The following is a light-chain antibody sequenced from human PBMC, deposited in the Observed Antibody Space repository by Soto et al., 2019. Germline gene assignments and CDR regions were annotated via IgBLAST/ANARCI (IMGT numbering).Light chain of an antibody. CDR3: QQYAYSPLT. V-gene: IGKV3-20*01. CDR1: RSVVNNY. Sequence: EIELTQSPGTLSLSPGERATLSCRASRSVVNNYLAWYQQRPGQAPNLLIYDASSMDTGIPDRCSGSGSGTDFTLTITSLEPEDSATYYCQQYAYSPLTFGRGTKVEIK. CDR2: DAS. J-gene: IGKJ4*01.